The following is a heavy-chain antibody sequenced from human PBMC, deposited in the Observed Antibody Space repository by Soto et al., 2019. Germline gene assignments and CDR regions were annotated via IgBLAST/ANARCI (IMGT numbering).Heavy chain of an antibody. Sequence: GGSLRLSCAASGFTFSSYAMSWVRQAPGKGLEWVSAISGSGGSTYYADSVKGRFTISRDNSKNTLYLQMNSLRAEDTAVYYCAKDPRPLSSPTDFDYWGQGTLVTVSS. D-gene: IGHD6-13*01. J-gene: IGHJ4*02. V-gene: IGHV3-23*01. CDR2: ISGSGGST. CDR1: GFTFSSYA. CDR3: AKDPRPLSSPTDFDY.